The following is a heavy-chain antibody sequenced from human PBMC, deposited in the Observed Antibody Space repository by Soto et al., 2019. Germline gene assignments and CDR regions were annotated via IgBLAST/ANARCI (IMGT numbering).Heavy chain of an antibody. CDR1: GFNFSSYW. V-gene: IGHV3-7*01. D-gene: IGHD2-21*02. CDR2: IKQDGSEK. CDR3: ARGSVQNCGGDCYLYY. J-gene: IGHJ4*02. Sequence: GGSLRLSCAASGFNFSSYWMSWVRQAPGKGLEWVANIKQDGSEKYYVDSVKGRFTISRDNAKNSLFLKMNSLRAEDTAVYYCARGSVQNCGGDCYLYYWGQGTLVTVSS.